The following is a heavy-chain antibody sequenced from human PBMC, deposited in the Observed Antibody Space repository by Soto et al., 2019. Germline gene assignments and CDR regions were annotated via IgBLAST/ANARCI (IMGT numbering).Heavy chain of an antibody. CDR1: GGSISSTNL. CDR3: ARVYSGSYSDY. V-gene: IGHV4-4*02. D-gene: IGHD1-26*01. J-gene: IGHJ4*02. Sequence: SETLSLTCAVSGGSISSTNLWTWVRQPPGKGLEWIGEIYQSGSTTFNPSLKTRVTISVDKSKNQFSLKLISVTAADTAVYYCARVYSGSYSDYWGQGTLVTVSS. CDR2: IYQSGST.